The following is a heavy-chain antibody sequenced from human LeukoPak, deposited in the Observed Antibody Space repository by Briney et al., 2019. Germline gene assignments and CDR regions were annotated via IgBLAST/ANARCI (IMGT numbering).Heavy chain of an antibody. Sequence: PGGSLRLSCAASGFTFSSYGMHWVRQAPGKGLEWVAFIRYDGSNKYYADSVKGRFTISRDNSKNTPYLQMNSLRAEDTAVYYCAKDIGHCSSTSCSNWFDPWGQGTLVTVSS. V-gene: IGHV3-30*02. J-gene: IGHJ5*02. D-gene: IGHD2-2*01. CDR1: GFTFSSYG. CDR2: IRYDGSNK. CDR3: AKDIGHCSSTSCSNWFDP.